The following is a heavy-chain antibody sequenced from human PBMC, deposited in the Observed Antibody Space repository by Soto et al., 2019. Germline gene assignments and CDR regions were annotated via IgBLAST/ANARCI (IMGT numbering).Heavy chain of an antibody. V-gene: IGHV4-34*01. J-gene: IGHJ1*01. D-gene: IGHD6-13*01. CDR2: INHSGST. CDR1: GGSFSGYY. Sequence: SETLSLTCAVYGGSFSGYYWSWIRQPPGKGLEWIGEINHSGSTNYNPSLKSRVTISVDTPKNQYSLKLSSVTAADTAVYYCARGGDMAAAGAEYFQHWGQGTLVTVSS. CDR3: ARGGDMAAAGAEYFQH.